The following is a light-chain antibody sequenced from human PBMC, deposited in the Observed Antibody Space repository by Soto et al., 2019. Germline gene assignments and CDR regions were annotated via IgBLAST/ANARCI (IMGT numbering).Light chain of an antibody. J-gene: IGLJ2*01. CDR2: RES. V-gene: IGLV3-9*01. Sequence: SYELTQPLSVSVALGQTARIAWGGNNIGNKHVHWYQQKPGQAPVLVIYRESIRPSGIPERFSGSNSGNTATLTISRAQAEDEADYYCQVWDSRTAVFGGGTQLTVL. CDR3: QVWDSRTAV. CDR1: NIGNKH.